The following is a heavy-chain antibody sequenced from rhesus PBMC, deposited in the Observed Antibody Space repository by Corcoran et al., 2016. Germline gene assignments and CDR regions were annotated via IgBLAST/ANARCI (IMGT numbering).Heavy chain of an antibody. CDR3: ARLLGTRFDV. CDR1: GGSISGYYY. CDR2: IYGNSAST. D-gene: IGHD7-45*01. Sequence: QVQLQESGPGLVKPSETLSLPCTVSGGSISGYYYWSCIRSPPGKGLEWIGGIYGNSASTDYNPSLKSRVTISKDTSKNQFSLKLSSVTAADTAVYYCARLLGTRFDVWGPGVLVTVSS. J-gene: IGHJ5-1*01. V-gene: IGHV4-143*01.